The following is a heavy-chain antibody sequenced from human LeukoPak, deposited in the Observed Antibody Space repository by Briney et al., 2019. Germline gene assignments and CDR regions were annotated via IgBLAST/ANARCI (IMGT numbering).Heavy chain of an antibody. V-gene: IGHV4-59*01. CDR1: GGSISSYY. J-gene: IGHJ4*02. CDR3: ARAAYSSGWYAPTSFDY. D-gene: IGHD6-19*01. CDR2: IYYSGST. Sequence: SETLSLTCTVSGGSISSYYWSWIRQPPGKGLEWIGYIYYSGSTDYNPSLKSRVTISVDTSKNQFSLKLSSVAAADTAVYYCARAAYSSGWYAPTSFDYWGQGTLVTVSS.